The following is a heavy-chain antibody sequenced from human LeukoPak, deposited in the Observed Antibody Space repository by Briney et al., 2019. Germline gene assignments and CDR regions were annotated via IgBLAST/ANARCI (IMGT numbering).Heavy chain of an antibody. CDR3: ARGPIGYCSGGSCYYGMDV. D-gene: IGHD2-15*01. CDR1: GVSFRGYY. Sequence: SETLSLTCAVYGVSFRGYYCSWIRQPPGKGLEWLGEINHSGSTNYNPSPQSRVTISVDTSKIQFSLKLSSVTAADTAVYYCARGPIGYCSGGSCYYGMDVWGKGTTVTVSS. V-gene: IGHV4-34*01. J-gene: IGHJ6*04. CDR2: INHSGST.